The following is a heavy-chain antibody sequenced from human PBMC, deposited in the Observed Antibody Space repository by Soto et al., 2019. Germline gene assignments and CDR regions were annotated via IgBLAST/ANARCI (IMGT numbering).Heavy chain of an antibody. Sequence: QVQLVESGGGVVQPGRSLRLSCAASGLTFSSYGMHWVRQAPGKGLEWVAVISYDGSNKYYADSVKGRFTISRDNSKNTLYLQMNSLRAEDTAVYYCATDRITMMVVAPFDYWGQGTLVTVSS. CDR3: ATDRITMMVVAPFDY. CDR1: GLTFSSYG. D-gene: IGHD3-22*01. V-gene: IGHV3-30*03. J-gene: IGHJ4*02. CDR2: ISYDGSNK.